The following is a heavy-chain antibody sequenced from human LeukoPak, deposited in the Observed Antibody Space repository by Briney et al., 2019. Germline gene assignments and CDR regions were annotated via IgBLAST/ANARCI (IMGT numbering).Heavy chain of an antibody. Sequence: ASVKVSCKASGYTFTGYYMHRVRQAPGQGLEWMGWINPNSGGTNYAQKFQGRVTMTRDTSINTAYMELSRLRSDDTAVYYCARGRGYGSGSYYNVPSVDYWGQGTLVTASS. CDR3: ARGRGYGSGSYYNVPSVDY. V-gene: IGHV1-2*02. J-gene: IGHJ4*02. CDR2: INPNSGGT. D-gene: IGHD3-10*01. CDR1: GYTFTGYY.